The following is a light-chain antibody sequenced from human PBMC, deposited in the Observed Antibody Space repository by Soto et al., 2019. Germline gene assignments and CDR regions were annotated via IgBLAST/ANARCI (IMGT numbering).Light chain of an antibody. CDR3: QQYGSSPRT. V-gene: IGKV3-20*01. CDR2: GAS. J-gene: IGKJ1*01. Sequence: EIVLTQSPGTLSLSPGERATLSCRASQSVSSNYLAWYQQKPGQAPRLLIYGASSRATGIPDRFSGSGSGTDFTLSISRLESEDFAVYYCQQYGSSPRTFGQRTKVDIK. CDR1: QSVSSNY.